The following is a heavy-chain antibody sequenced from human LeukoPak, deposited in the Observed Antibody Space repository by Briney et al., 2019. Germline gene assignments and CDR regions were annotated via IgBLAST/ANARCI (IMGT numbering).Heavy chain of an antibody. V-gene: IGHV3-74*01. D-gene: IGHD5-12*01. CDR1: GFTFSSYW. Sequence: PGGALRLSCAASGFTFSSYWMHWVRQAPGKGLVWVSRINSDGSSTSYADFVKGRFTISRDNAKNTLYLQMNSLRAEDTAVYYCARDPAELLYGGYGLDYWGQGTLVTVSS. CDR2: INSDGSST. CDR3: ARDPAELLYGGYGLDY. J-gene: IGHJ4*02.